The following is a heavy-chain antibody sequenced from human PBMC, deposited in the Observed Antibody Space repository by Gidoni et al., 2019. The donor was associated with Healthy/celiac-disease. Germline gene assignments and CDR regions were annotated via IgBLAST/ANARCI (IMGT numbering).Heavy chain of an antibody. D-gene: IGHD2-2*01. V-gene: IGHV3-30*18. Sequence: QVQLVESGGGVVQPGRSLRLSCAASGFTFSSYGMHWVRQAPGKGLEWVAVISYDGSNKYYADSVKGRFTISRDNSKNTLYLQMNSLRAEDTAVYYCAKEGYCSSTSCMEFDYWGQGTLVTVSS. CDR1: GFTFSSYG. CDR3: AKEGYCSSTSCMEFDY. CDR2: ISYDGSNK. J-gene: IGHJ4*02.